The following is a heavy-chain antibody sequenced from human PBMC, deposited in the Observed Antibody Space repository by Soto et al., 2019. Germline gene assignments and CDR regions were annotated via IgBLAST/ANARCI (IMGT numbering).Heavy chain of an antibody. V-gene: IGHV4-39*01. J-gene: IGHJ5*02. CDR2: IYYSGST. D-gene: IGHD3-3*01. CDR3: VRHHVLRFLGWLTPTSNWFDP. Sequence: SLTCTVSGGSISSSSYYWGWILQPPGKGLEWIGRIYYSGSTYYNPSLKSRVTISVDTSKNQFSLKLRPVTAADTAVYCCVRHHVLRFLGWLTPTSNWFDPWGQGTLVTLSS. CDR1: GGSISSSSYY.